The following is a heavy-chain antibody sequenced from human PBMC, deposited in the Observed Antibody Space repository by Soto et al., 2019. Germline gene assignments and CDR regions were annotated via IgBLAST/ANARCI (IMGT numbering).Heavy chain of an antibody. CDR2: IYRDEST. D-gene: IGHD3-22*01. V-gene: IGHV3-53*01. CDR3: ARERSGTIYYDSSGFLY. J-gene: IGHJ4*02. CDR1: GFNVSSNY. Sequence: HPGGSLRLSCAASGFNVSSNYMSWVRQAPGQGLEWVSVIYRDESTQYADSVRGRFTISRDNSKNTLYLQMNSLRAEDTAVYYCARERSGTIYYDSSGFLYWGRGTLVTVSS.